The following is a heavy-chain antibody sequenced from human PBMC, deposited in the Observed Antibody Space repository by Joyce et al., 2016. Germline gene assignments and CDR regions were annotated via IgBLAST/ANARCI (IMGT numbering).Heavy chain of an antibody. V-gene: IGHV3-48*04. D-gene: IGHD2-2*02. CDR3: ARDGAVASIRYYYGMDV. CDR1: GFTFSSDS. Sequence: EVQLVESGGGLVQPGGSLRLSCAASGFTFSSDSMNGVRQAPGKGLGWLSYISWGNNAIYDEDSVRGRFTISRDDAKNSLYLEMNSLRVEDTAVYYCARDGAVASIRYYYGMDVWGQGTTVTVSS. CDR2: ISWGNNAI. J-gene: IGHJ6*02.